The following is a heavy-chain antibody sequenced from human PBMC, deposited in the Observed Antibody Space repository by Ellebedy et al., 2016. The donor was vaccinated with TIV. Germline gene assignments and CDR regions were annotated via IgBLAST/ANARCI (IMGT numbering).Heavy chain of an antibody. CDR2: ISTSSNYI. CDR1: GFTFSSYT. CDR3: ARSLQGGIRGVVTTFYYSFYGMDV. Sequence: GESLKISCAASGFTFSSYTINWVRQAPGKGLEWVSSISTSSNYIYYADSVKGRFTISRDNAKNTLYLQMNSLRAEDTAVYYCARSLQGGIRGVVTTFYYSFYGMDVWGQGTTVTVSS. V-gene: IGHV3-21*01. D-gene: IGHD3-10*01. J-gene: IGHJ6*02.